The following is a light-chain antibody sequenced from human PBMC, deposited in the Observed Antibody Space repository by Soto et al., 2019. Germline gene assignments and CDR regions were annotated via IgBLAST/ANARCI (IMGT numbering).Light chain of an antibody. V-gene: IGKV1-39*01. CDR2: AAS. CDR1: QSISNY. Sequence: DIQMTQTPSSLSASVGDRVTITCRASQSISNYLNWYQQTPGKAPKVLIYAASNLQSGVPSRFSGSGSGTDFSLTISSLQPEDFATYYCQQSYNKPRTFGQGTKVDIK. CDR3: QQSYNKPRT. J-gene: IGKJ1*01.